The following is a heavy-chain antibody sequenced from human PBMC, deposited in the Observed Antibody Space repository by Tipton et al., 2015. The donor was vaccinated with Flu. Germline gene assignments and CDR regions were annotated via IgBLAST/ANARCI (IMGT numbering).Heavy chain of an antibody. CDR1: GGSISSYY. V-gene: IGHV4-59*01. CDR2: IYYSGST. D-gene: IGHD6-19*01. J-gene: IGHJ4*02. CDR3: ARGAPRRIAVAGPYYFDY. Sequence: TLSLTCTVSGGSISSYYWSWIWQPPGKGLEWIGYIYYSGSTNYNPSLKSRVTISVDTSKNQFSLKLSSVTAADTAVYYCARGAPRRIAVAGPYYFDYWGQGTLVTVSS.